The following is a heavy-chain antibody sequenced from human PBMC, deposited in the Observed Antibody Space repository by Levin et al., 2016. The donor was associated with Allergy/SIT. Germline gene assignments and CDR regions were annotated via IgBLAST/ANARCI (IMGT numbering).Heavy chain of an antibody. Sequence: GGSLRLSCAASGFTFSSYSMNWVRQAPGKGLEWVSSISSSSSYIYYADSVKGRFTISRDNAKNSLYLQMNSLRAEDTAVYYCARLASWCGSTSCGFSWFDPWGQGTLVTVSS. CDR1: GFTFSSYS. V-gene: IGHV3-21*01. J-gene: IGHJ5*02. CDR2: ISSSSSYI. CDR3: ARLASWCGSTSCGFSWFDP. D-gene: IGHD2-2*01.